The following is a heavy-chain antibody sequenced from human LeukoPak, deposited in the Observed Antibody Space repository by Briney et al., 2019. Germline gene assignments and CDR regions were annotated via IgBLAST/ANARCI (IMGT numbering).Heavy chain of an antibody. CDR2: INPSGGST. CDR3: ARVPGAVAGVSPFDY. V-gene: IGHV1-46*01. Sequence: ASVKVSCKASGYTFTSYYMHWVRQAPGQGLEWMGIINPSGGSTSYAQKFQGRVTMTRDTSTSTVYMELSGLRSEDTAVYYCARVPGAVAGVSPFDYWGQGTLVTVSS. D-gene: IGHD6-19*01. J-gene: IGHJ4*02. CDR1: GYTFTSYY.